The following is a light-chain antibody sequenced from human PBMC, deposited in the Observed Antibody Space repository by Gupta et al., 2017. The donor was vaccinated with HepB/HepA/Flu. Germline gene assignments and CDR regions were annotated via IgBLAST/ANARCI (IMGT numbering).Light chain of an antibody. CDR2: SSE. CDR1: SSNIGSNT. J-gene: IGLJ3*02. CDR3: AAWDDSLKGGV. Sequence: ISCSGGSSNIGSNTVNWYQQLPGTAPKLLIDSSEQRPSGVPDRFSGSKSGTSASLAISGLQAEDEADYYCAAWDDSLKGGVFGGGTKLTVL. V-gene: IGLV1-44*01.